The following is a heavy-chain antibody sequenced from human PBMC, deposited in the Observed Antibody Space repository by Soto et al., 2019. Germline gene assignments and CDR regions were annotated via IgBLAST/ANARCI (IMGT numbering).Heavy chain of an antibody. CDR3: ARHSLDTAMVYFDY. D-gene: IGHD5-18*01. V-gene: IGHV4-59*08. CDR2: IHYNGNT. Sequence: SETLSLTCTVSGDSISSYSWSWIRQPPGKGLEWIGNIHYNGNTKYSPSLKSRVTMSVDTSKNHFSLKLSSVTAADTAVYYCARHSLDTAMVYFDYWGQGTLVTVSS. J-gene: IGHJ4*02. CDR1: GDSISSYS.